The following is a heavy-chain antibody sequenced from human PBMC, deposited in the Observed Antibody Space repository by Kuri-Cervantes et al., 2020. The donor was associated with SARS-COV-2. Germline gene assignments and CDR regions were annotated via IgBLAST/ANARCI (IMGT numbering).Heavy chain of an antibody. CDR2: IIPIFGTA. V-gene: IGHV1-69*06. CDR1: GGTLSSYA. D-gene: IGHD1-26*01. Sequence: SVKVSCKASGGTLSSYAISWVRQAPGQGLEWMGRIIPIFGTANYAQKFQGRVTITADKSTSTAYMELSSLRSEDTAVYYCARDLGGSYVDYWGQGTRVTGYS. J-gene: IGHJ4*02. CDR3: ARDLGGSYVDY.